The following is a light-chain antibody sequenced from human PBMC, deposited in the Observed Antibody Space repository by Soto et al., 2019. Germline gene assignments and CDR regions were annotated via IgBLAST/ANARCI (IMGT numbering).Light chain of an antibody. J-gene: IGKJ5*01. Sequence: EVVLTQSPGTLSLSPGERATLSCRAIQIFSSTSLAWYQQKPGQAPRLLIYGASNRATGIPDRFSGSGSGTDFTLTISSLEPEDFAVYYCHQRQYWPPITFGQGTRLEIK. CDR3: HQRQYWPPIT. CDR2: GAS. V-gene: IGKV3D-20*02. CDR1: QIFSSTS.